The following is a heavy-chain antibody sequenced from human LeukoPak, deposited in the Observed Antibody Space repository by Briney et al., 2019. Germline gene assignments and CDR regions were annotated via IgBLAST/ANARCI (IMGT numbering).Heavy chain of an antibody. CDR1: GGSISSSSW. J-gene: IGHJ4*02. Sequence: PSGTLSLTCAVSGGSISSSSWWSWVRQPPGKGLEWIGEVYHSGSTNYNPSLKSRVSISVDKSKNQFSLKLSSVTAADTAVYYCARARRVVVGAPYYFDYWGQGTLVTVSS. CDR2: VYHSGST. D-gene: IGHD2-15*01. V-gene: IGHV4-4*02. CDR3: ARARRVVVGAPYYFDY.